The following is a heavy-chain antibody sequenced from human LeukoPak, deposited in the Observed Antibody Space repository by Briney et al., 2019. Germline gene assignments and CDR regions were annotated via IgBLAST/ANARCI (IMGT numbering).Heavy chain of an antibody. Sequence: GGSLRLSCAASGSAFSSFGLHWVRQAPGKGLQWLTFIRYDGGETYYEDTVKGRFTIFRDNSRSTVYLQMNSLRSEDTAVYYCAKYGASSLYWGRGTLVTVSS. CDR3: AKYGASSLY. J-gene: IGHJ4*02. D-gene: IGHD4/OR15-4a*01. CDR2: IRYDGGET. CDR1: GSAFSSFG. V-gene: IGHV3-30*02.